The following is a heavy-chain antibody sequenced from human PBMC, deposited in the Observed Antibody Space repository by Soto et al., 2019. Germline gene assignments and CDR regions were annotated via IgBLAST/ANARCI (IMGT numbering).Heavy chain of an antibody. J-gene: IGHJ6*02. D-gene: IGHD5-18*01. CDR3: ARERDPSYSYLDYYYYGMDV. CDR1: GFTFSSYG. Sequence: GGSLRLSCAASGFTFSSYGMHWVRQAPGKGLEWVAVISYDGSNKYYADSVKGRFTISRDNSKNTLYLQMNSLRAEDTAVYYCARERDPSYSYLDYYYYGMDVWGQGTTVTVSS. V-gene: IGHV3-30*03. CDR2: ISYDGSNK.